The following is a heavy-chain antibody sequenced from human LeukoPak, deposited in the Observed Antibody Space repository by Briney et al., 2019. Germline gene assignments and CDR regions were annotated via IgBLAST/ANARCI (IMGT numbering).Heavy chain of an antibody. D-gene: IGHD2-15*01. CDR1: GGSINSYY. V-gene: IGHV4-59*01. CDR2: IYYSGST. Sequence: SETLSLTCTVSGGSINSYYWSWIRQPPGKGLEWIGYIYYSGSTNYNPSLKSRVTISVDTSKNQFSLKLSSVTAADTAVYYCARGPGLLCSGGGCYRGGSFDYWGQGTLVTVSS. CDR3: ARGPGLLCSGGGCYRGGSFDY. J-gene: IGHJ4*02.